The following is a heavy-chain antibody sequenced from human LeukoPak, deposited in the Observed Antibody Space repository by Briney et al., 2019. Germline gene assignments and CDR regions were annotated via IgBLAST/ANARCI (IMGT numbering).Heavy chain of an antibody. CDR3: ARQGAGQQLVRYYYYGMDV. CDR2: IIPIFGTA. Sequence: SVKVSCKASGGTFSSYAISWVRQAPGLGLEWMGGIIPIFGTANYAQKFQGRVTITADESTSTAYMELSSLRSEDTAVYCCARQGAGQQLVRYYYYGMDVWGQGTTVTVSS. D-gene: IGHD6-13*01. J-gene: IGHJ6*02. V-gene: IGHV1-69*13. CDR1: GGTFSSYA.